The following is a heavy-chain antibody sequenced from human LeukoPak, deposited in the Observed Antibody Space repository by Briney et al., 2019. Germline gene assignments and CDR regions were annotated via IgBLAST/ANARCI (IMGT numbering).Heavy chain of an antibody. Sequence: ASVKVSCKASGYTFTSYAMHWVRQAPGQRLEGMGWINAGNGNTKYSQKFQGRVTITRDTSASTAYMELSSLRAEDTAVYYCARNYGSGSYYQHPFDYWGQGTPVTVSS. D-gene: IGHD3-10*01. CDR1: GYTFTSYA. V-gene: IGHV1-3*01. CDR3: ARNYGSGSYYQHPFDY. CDR2: INAGNGNT. J-gene: IGHJ4*02.